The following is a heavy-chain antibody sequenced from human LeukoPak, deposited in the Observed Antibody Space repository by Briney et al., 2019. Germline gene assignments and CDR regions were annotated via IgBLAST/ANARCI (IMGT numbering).Heavy chain of an antibody. D-gene: IGHD3-3*01. Sequence: PGGSLRLSCAASGFTFSSYSMNWVRQAPGKGLEWVSSISSSSSYIYYADSVKGRFTISRDNAKNSLYPQMNSLRAEDTAVYYCARVFGNGYYYYYYMDVWGKGTTVTISS. V-gene: IGHV3-21*01. CDR3: ARVFGNGYYYYYYMDV. CDR2: ISSSSSYI. CDR1: GFTFSSYS. J-gene: IGHJ6*03.